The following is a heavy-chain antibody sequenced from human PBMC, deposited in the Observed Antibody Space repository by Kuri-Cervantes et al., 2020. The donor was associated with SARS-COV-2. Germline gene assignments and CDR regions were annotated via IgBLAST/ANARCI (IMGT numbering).Heavy chain of an antibody. V-gene: IGHV3-30*07. J-gene: IGHJ3*02. CDR3: ARVWTYCSSTSCYDAFDI. D-gene: IGHD2-2*01. CDR2: ISYDGSNK. Sequence: GESLKISCAASGFTFSSYAMHWVRQAPGKGLEWVAVISYDGSNKYYADSVKGRFTISRDNSKNTLYLQMNSLRAEDTAVYYCARVWTYCSSTSCYDAFDIWGQGTMVTVSS. CDR1: GFTFSSYA.